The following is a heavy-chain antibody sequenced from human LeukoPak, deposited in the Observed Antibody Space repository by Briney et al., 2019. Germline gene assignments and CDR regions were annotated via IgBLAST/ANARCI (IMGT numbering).Heavy chain of an antibody. CDR1: GGSISSYY. Sequence: SETLSLTCTVSGGSISSYYWSWIRQPPGKGLEWIGYIYYSGSTNYNPSLKSRVTISVDTSKNQFSLKLSSVTAADTAVYYCVRHTPSRDGYFDYWGQGTLVTVSS. V-gene: IGHV4-59*08. J-gene: IGHJ4*02. CDR3: VRHTPSRDGYFDY. D-gene: IGHD5-24*01. CDR2: IYYSGST.